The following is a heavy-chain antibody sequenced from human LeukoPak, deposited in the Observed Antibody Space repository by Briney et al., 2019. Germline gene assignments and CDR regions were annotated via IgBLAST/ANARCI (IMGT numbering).Heavy chain of an antibody. V-gene: IGHV4-61*02. CDR3: ARDAFWSGYYFDY. CDR2: IYTSGST. Sequence: SETLSLTCTVSGDSISSGSYYWSWIRQPAGKGLEWLGCIYTSGSTNYNPSLKSRVTISVDTSKNQFSLKLSSVTAADTAVYYCARDAFWSGYYFDYWGQGTLVTVSS. J-gene: IGHJ4*02. D-gene: IGHD3-3*01. CDR1: GDSISSGSYY.